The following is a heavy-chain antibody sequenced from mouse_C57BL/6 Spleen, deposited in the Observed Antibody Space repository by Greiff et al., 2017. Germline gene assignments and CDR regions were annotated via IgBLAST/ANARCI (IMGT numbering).Heavy chain of an antibody. Sequence: EVKVVESGEGLVKPGGSLKLSCAASGFTFSSYAMSWVRQTPEKRLEWVAYISSGGDYIYYADTVKGRFTISRDNARNTLYLQMSSLKSEDTAMYYCTRRSNSYAMDYWGQGTSVTVSS. J-gene: IGHJ4*01. V-gene: IGHV5S21*01. CDR1: GFTFSSYA. CDR2: ISSGGDYI. CDR3: TRRSNSYAMDY. D-gene: IGHD2-5*01.